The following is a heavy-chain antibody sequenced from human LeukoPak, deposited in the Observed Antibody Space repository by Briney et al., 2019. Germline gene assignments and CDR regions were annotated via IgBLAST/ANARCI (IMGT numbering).Heavy chain of an antibody. CDR2: INHSGST. CDR1: GGSFSGYY. V-gene: IGHV4-34*01. Sequence: SETLSLTCAVYGGSFSGYYWSWIRQPPGKGLEWIGEINHSGSTYYNPSLKSRVTISVDTSKNQFSLKLSSVTAADTAVYYCVSRNGKYYYGMDVWGQGTTVTVSS. J-gene: IGHJ6*02. D-gene: IGHD1-1*01. CDR3: VSRNGKYYYGMDV.